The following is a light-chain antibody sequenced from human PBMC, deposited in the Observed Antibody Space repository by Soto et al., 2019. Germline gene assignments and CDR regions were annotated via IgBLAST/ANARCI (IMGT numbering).Light chain of an antibody. CDR3: QQYNNWHET. CDR2: DAS. J-gene: IGKJ1*01. V-gene: IGKV3-15*01. Sequence: EIVMTQSPATLSVSPGERATLSCRASQSVSSNLAWYQQKVGQAPRVLIYDASTRATGIPGRFSGSGSGTEFTLTISSLQSEDFAVYYCQQYNNWHETFGQGTQVEIK. CDR1: QSVSSN.